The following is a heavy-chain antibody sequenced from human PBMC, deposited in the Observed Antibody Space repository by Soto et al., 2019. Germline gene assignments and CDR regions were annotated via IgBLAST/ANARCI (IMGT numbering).Heavy chain of an antibody. D-gene: IGHD3-3*01. CDR2: IWYDGSNK. J-gene: IGHJ4*02. CDR3: ARVSPTELEEWLLWYDY. V-gene: IGHV3-33*01. Sequence: GGSLRLSCAASGFTFSSYGMHWVRQAPGKGLEWVAVIWYDGSNKYYADSVKGRFTISRDNSKNTLYLQMNSLRAEDTAVYYCARVSPTELEEWLLWYDYWGQGTLVTVSS. CDR1: GFTFSSYG.